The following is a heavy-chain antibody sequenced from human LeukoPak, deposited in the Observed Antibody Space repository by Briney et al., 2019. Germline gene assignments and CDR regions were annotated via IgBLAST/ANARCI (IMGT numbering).Heavy chain of an antibody. V-gene: IGHV4-34*01. CDR1: GGSFSGYY. J-gene: IGHJ4*02. D-gene: IGHD3-16*01. CDR3: ARGGRLRLALPDY. CDR2: INHSGST. Sequence: SGTLPLTCAVYGGSFSGYYWSWIRQPPGKGLEWIGEINHSGSTNYNPSLKSRVTISVDTSKNQFSLKLSSVTAADTAVYYCARGGRLRLALPDYWGQGTLVTVSS.